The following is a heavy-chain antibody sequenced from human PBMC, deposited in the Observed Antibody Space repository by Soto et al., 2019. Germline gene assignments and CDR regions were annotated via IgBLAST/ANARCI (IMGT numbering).Heavy chain of an antibody. D-gene: IGHD3-22*01. V-gene: IGHV3-30-3*01. CDR2: ISYDGSNK. Sequence: GGSLRLSCAASGFTFSSYAMHWVRQAPGKGLEWVAVISYDGSNKNYAHSVKGRFTISRDNSKNTRYLQMNSLGAEDTAVYYCAREITMIVVVILDYWGQGTLVTVSS. CDR3: AREITMIVVVILDY. J-gene: IGHJ4*02. CDR1: GFTFSSYA.